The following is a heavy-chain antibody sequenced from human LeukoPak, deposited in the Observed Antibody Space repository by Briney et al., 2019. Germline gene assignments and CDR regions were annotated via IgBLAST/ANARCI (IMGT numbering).Heavy chain of an antibody. CDR3: ARGYYGGAVDS. CDR1: GGSISSYY. V-gene: IGHV4-4*07. J-gene: IGHJ4*02. D-gene: IGHD3-16*01. CDR2: MYTNGES. Sequence: SETLSLTCTVSGGSISSYYWSWIRQPPGKGLEWIGRMYTNGESDYNPSLKSRVAMSVDTSKSQFSLKLNYMTAADTALYYCARGYYGGAVDSWGQGILVIVSS.